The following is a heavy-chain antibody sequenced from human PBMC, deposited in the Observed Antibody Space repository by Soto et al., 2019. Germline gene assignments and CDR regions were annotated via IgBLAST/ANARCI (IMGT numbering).Heavy chain of an antibody. CDR1: GYTFSNFW. D-gene: IGHD6-13*01. J-gene: IGHJ4*02. V-gene: IGHV5-51*01. CDR2: IYPGDSET. Sequence: XESLMISCQCSGYTFSNFWIAWVRQLPGKGLEYMGIIYPGDSETRYSPSFHGKVTISADRSIGTAYLQWSSLEASDSAFYFCARSPRSSPYFDYWGQGALVTVSS. CDR3: ARSPRSSPYFDY.